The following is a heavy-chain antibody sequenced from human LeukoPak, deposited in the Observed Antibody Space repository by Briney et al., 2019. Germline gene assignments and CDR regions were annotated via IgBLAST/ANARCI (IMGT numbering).Heavy chain of an antibody. V-gene: IGHV3-23*01. CDR2: ITSAGAST. CDR1: GFILTNYA. J-gene: IGHJ4*02. Sequence: GGSLRLSCAASGFILTNYAMSWVRQAPGKGLEWVSGITSAGASTYYTDSVKGRFTISRNNSKNTLYLQMNSLRAEDTAVYYCAKDSGANKGYFDYWGQGTLVTVSS. D-gene: IGHD1-26*01. CDR3: AKDSGANKGYFDY.